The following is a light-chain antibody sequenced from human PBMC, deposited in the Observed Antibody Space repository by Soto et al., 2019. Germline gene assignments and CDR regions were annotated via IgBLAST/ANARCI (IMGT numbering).Light chain of an antibody. J-gene: IGLJ2*01. CDR3: AAWDDSLNGVV. CDR2: SNN. CDR1: SSNIGSKT. V-gene: IGLV1-44*01. Sequence: QSVLTQPPSASGTPGQRVTISCSGSSSNIGSKTVNWYQQLPGTAPKLLIYSNNQRPSWVPDRFSGSKSGTSASLAISGLQYEDEADYYCAAWDDSLNGVVFGGGTKLTVL.